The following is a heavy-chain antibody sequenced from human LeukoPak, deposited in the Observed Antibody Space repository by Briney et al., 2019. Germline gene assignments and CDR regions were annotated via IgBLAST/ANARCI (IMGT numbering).Heavy chain of an antibody. Sequence: ASLKVSCKASGYTFSDYYIHWVRQTPGQGLEWLGWINPNNGVTKSAQKFQGRVTMTRDTSISTAYMDLSRLRSDDTAVYYCARDGGLDIWGQGTMVTVSS. D-gene: IGHD2-15*01. CDR1: GYTFSDYY. J-gene: IGHJ3*02. CDR3: ARDGGLDI. V-gene: IGHV1-2*02. CDR2: INPNNGVT.